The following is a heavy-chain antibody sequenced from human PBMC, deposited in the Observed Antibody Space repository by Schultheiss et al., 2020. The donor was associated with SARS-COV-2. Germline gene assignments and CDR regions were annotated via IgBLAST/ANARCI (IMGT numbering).Heavy chain of an antibody. J-gene: IGHJ4*01. D-gene: IGHD1-26*01. CDR3: ARDGVSGSYSGSDY. CDR2: IYTSGST. V-gene: IGHV4-61*02. Sequence: SETLSLTCTVSGGSISSGGYYWSWIRQPAGKGLEWIGRIYTSGSTNYNPSLKSRVTMSVDTSKNQFSLKLSSVTAADTAVYYCARDGVSGSYSGSDYWGHGTLVTVSS. CDR1: GGSISSGGYY.